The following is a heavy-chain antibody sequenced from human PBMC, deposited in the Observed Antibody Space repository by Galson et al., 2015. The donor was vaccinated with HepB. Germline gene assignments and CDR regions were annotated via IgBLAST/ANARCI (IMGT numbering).Heavy chain of an antibody. V-gene: IGHV3-73*01. Sequence: SLRLSCAASGFTFSGSAMYWVRQASGKGLEWVGLIKSKANNYATTYAASGKGRFTISRNDSENTAYLQMNSLKTEDTAVYYCTRGRVLEPQDYCYYHYMDVWGRGTTVSVSS. CDR3: TRGRVLEPQDYCYYHYMDV. CDR1: GFTFSGSA. CDR2: IKSKANNYAT. D-gene: IGHD3-3*01. J-gene: IGHJ6*03.